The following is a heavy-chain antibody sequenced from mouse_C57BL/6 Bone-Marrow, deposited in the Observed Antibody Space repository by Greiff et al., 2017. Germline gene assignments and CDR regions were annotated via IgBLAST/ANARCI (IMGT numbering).Heavy chain of an antibody. CDR3: ARSATYYYGSSRGWYFDV. CDR2: ISYSGST. Sequence: EVMLVESGPGLAKPSQTLSLTCSVTGYSITSDYWNWIRKFPGNKLEYMGYISYSGSTYYNPSLKSRISITRDTSKNQYYLQLNSVTTEDTATYYCARSATYYYGSSRGWYFDVWGTGTTVTVSS. J-gene: IGHJ1*03. V-gene: IGHV3-8*01. D-gene: IGHD1-1*01. CDR1: GYSITSDY.